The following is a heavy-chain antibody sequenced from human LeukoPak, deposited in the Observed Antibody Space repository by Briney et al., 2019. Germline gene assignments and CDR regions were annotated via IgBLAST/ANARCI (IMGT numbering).Heavy chain of an antibody. CDR2: IYYSGST. CDR3: ASTGGDKPPNYFDY. J-gene: IGHJ4*02. Sequence: SETLSLTCTVSGGSISSYYWSWIRQPPGKGLEWIGYIYYSGSTNYNPSLKSRVTISVDTSKNQFSLKLSSVTAADTAVYYCASTGGDKPPNYFDYWGQGTLVTVSS. D-gene: IGHD2-21*02. CDR1: GGSISSYY. V-gene: IGHV4-59*12.